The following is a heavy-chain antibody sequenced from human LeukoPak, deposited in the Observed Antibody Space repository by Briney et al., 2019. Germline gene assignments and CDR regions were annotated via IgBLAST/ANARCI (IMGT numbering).Heavy chain of an antibody. Sequence: GGSLRLSCAASGFTFRSHRMSWVRQTPGKGLEWVAHIKEDGSEKYYVDSVKGRFTISRDNAKNSLYLQVNSLRSEDTAVYYCARDEVTYWGQGILVTVSS. CDR2: IKEDGSEK. V-gene: IGHV3-7*01. CDR3: ARDEVTY. J-gene: IGHJ4*02. CDR1: GFTFRSHR.